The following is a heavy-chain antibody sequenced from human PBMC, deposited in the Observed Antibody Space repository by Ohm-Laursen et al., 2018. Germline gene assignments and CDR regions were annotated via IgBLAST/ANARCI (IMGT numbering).Heavy chain of an antibody. V-gene: IGHV4-38-2*01. D-gene: IGHD1-14*01. J-gene: IGHJ4*02. CDR3: ARVSRGIGF. CDR1: GSSISSGYY. Sequence: SETLSLTCVVSGSSISSGYYWGWIRQPPGKGLEWIGSIYHSGSTYYNPSLKSRVTISIDTSKNQFSLKLSSVTAADTAVYYCARVSRGIGFWGQGALVTVSS. CDR2: IYHSGST.